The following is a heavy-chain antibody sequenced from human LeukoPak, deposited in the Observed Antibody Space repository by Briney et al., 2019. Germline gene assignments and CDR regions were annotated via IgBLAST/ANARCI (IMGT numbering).Heavy chain of an antibody. CDR2: IYYSGST. V-gene: IGHV4-59*08. Sequence: PSETLSLTCTVSGGSISSYYWSWIQQPPGKGLEWIGYIYYSGSTNYNPSLKSRVTISVDTSKNQFSLKLSSVTAADTAVYHCARHALQKLRSNRFDPWGQGTLVTVSS. CDR3: ARHALQKLRSNRFDP. CDR1: GGSISSYY. J-gene: IGHJ5*02. D-gene: IGHD3-3*01.